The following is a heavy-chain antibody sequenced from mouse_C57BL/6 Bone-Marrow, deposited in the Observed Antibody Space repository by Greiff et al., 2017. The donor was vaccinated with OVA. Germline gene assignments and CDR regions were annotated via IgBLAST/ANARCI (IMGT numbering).Heavy chain of an antibody. CDR3: ARLDAMDY. CDR1: GFTFSDFY. CDR2: ISNGGGST. V-gene: IGHV5-12*01. J-gene: IGHJ4*01. Sequence: EVQLVESGGGLVQPGGSLKLSCAASGFTFSDFYMYWIRQTPEKRLEWVAYISNGGGSTYYPYTVKGRFTISRDNAKNTLYLQMSRLKSEDTAMYYCARLDAMDYWGQGTAVTVSS.